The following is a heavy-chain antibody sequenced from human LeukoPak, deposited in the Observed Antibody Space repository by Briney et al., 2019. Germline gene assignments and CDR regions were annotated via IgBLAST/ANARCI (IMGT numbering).Heavy chain of an antibody. CDR1: GGSVSGYY. V-gene: IGHV4-59*02. D-gene: IGHD3-16*01. Sequence: PSETLSLTCSVFGGSVSGYYWTWVRQPPGKGLEWIGQIHYSGKADYNPSLESRITISVDTSKNEISLRMSSMTAADTGIYYCAKFGADYVMAVWGQGTTVTVSS. CDR2: IHYSGKA. J-gene: IGHJ6*02. CDR3: AKFGADYVMAV.